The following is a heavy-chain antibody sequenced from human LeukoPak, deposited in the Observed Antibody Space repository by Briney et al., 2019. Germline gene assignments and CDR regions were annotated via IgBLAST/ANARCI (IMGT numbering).Heavy chain of an antibody. CDR3: AKEGYSSFAFDI. V-gene: IGHV3-9*01. CDR2: ISWNSGSI. Sequence: GGSLRLSCAASGFTFDDYAMHWVRQAPGKGLEWVSGISWNSGSIGYADSVKGRFTISRDNAKNSQYLQMNSLRAEDTALYYCAKEGYSSFAFDIWGQGTMVTVSS. D-gene: IGHD6-19*01. J-gene: IGHJ3*02. CDR1: GFTFDDYA.